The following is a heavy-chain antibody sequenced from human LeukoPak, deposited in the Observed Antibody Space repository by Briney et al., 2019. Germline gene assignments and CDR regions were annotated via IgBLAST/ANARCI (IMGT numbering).Heavy chain of an antibody. CDR3: AKDQTDTTLIDY. CDR2: ISASGGST. J-gene: IGHJ4*02. V-gene: IGHV3-23*01. D-gene: IGHD1-26*01. CDR1: GFTFSSSA. Sequence: GGSLRLSCAASGFTFSSSAMSWVRQVPGKGLEWVSGISASGGSTSYADSVRGRFTISRDNSKNTLYVQMNSLRDEDTAVYYCAKDQTDTTLIDYWDQGTLVTVSS.